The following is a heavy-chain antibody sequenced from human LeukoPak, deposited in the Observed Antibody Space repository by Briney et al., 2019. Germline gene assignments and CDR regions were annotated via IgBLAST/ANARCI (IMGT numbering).Heavy chain of an antibody. CDR2: IYYSGIT. J-gene: IGHJ5*02. D-gene: IGHD3-10*01. CDR1: GGSISSSSYH. V-gene: IGHV4-39*01. Sequence: PSETLSLTCSVSGGSISSSSYHWGWIRQPPGKGLEWIGSIYYSGITYYNPSLKSRVTISVDTSKNQFSLKLSSVTAADTAVYYCARPSGSGSYYSPTWFDPWGQGTLVTVSS. CDR3: ARPSGSGSYYSPTWFDP.